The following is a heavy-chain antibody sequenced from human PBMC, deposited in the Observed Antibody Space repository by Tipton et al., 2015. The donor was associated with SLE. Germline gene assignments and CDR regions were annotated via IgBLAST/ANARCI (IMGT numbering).Heavy chain of an antibody. CDR2: IYIDGST. D-gene: IGHD2-8*01. CDR1: GGSISSGSYY. V-gene: IGHV4-61*09. J-gene: IGHJ6*03. CDR3: ARESFTNDFYYYMDV. Sequence: TLSLTCTVSGGSISSGSYYWSWIRQPAGKGLEWIGHIYIDGSTYYNPSLRSRITISLDTSKSQFSLKLSSVTAADTAVYYCARESFTNDFYYYMDVRGKGTTVTVSS.